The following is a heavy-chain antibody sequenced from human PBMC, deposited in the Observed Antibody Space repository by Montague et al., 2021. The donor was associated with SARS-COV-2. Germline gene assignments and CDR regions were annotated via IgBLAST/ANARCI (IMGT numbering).Heavy chain of an antibody. V-gene: IGHV4-59*01. Sequence: SETLSLTCTVSGGSISSYYWSWIRQPPGKGLEWIGYVHYSGSTNYNPSLKSRVTISVDTSKNQFSLRLSSVTAADTAVYYCARGRRLEMFGVGRATGCAFDAWGQGTMVTVSS. CDR1: GGSISSYY. D-gene: IGHD3-3*01. J-gene: IGHJ3*01. CDR2: VHYSGST. CDR3: ARGRRLEMFGVGRATGCAFDA.